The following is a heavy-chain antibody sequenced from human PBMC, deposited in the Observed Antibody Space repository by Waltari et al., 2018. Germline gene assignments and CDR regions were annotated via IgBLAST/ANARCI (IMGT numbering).Heavy chain of an antibody. J-gene: IGHJ3*01. Sequence: QVHLVQSGDEVKQPGASVQVSCKPSGYTFRNYAVTWIQQAPGQGLEWVGFVSAYNGNTDYAQRFKGRVTMTTDTSTSTVYMELWGLRSDDTAIYYCARIGETGWPFHSFDFWGQGTMVTVSS. V-gene: IGHV1-18*01. D-gene: IGHD6-19*01. CDR3: ARIGETGWPFHSFDF. CDR1: GYTFRNYA. CDR2: VSAYNGNT.